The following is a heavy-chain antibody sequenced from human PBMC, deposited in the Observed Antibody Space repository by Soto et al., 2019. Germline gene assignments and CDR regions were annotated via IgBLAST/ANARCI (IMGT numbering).Heavy chain of an antibody. D-gene: IGHD6-19*01. CDR1: GYSFTNYG. CDR2: ISAFNGNT. Sequence: GASVKVSCKASGYSFTNYGATWVRQAPGQGLEWMGWISAFNGNTHYAQNLQGRVTMTTDASTSTAYMELRSLRSDDTAVYYRARDRGVAPPVAGNTHYYYYMDVWGTGTMVTVSS. CDR3: ARDRGVAPPVAGNTHYYYYMDV. J-gene: IGHJ6*03. V-gene: IGHV1-18*01.